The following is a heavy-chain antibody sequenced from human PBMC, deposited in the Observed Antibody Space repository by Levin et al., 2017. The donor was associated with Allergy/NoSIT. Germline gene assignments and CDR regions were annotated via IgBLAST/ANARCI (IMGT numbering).Heavy chain of an antibody. V-gene: IGHV4-59*08. CDR2: IYYSGST. J-gene: IGHJ4*02. D-gene: IGHD2-2*01. CDR1: GGSISSYY. CDR3: ARRRVVPAAPGTPYYFDY. Sequence: SETLSLTCTVSGGSISSYYWSWIRQPPGKGLEWIGYIYYSGSTNYNPSLKSRVTISVDTSKNQFSLKLSSVTAADTAVYYCARRRVVPAAPGTPYYFDYWGQGTLVTVSS.